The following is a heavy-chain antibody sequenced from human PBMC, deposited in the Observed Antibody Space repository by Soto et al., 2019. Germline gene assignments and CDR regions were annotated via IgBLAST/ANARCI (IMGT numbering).Heavy chain of an antibody. V-gene: IGHV4-31*03. CDR2: IYFSGST. D-gene: IGHD2-21*01. CDR1: GGSISSGGYY. Sequence: NPSETLSLTCTVSGGSISSGGYYWSWFRQYPGKGLEWIGYIYFSGSTYYNPSLRSRVTMSVDTSKNQFSLNLSSVTAADTAVYYCARYSLRPNWYDPWGQGTRVTVSS. J-gene: IGHJ5*02. CDR3: ARYSLRPNWYDP.